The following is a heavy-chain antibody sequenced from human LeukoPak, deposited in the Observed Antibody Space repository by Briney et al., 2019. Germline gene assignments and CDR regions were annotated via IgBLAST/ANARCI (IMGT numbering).Heavy chain of an antibody. V-gene: IGHV1-2*04. CDR3: ARQGGSGYCSGGSCRPMKNYYYYYGMDV. J-gene: IGHJ6*04. Sequence: ASVKVTCKASGYTFTGYYMHWVRQATGQGHEWMGWITPNRGGTNYAQTFQGWVTMTSDTSISTADMGLSRLRSDDTAVYYCARQGGSGYCSGGSCRPMKNYYYYYGMDVWGKGTTVTVSS. CDR2: ITPNRGGT. D-gene: IGHD2-15*01. CDR1: GYTFTGYY.